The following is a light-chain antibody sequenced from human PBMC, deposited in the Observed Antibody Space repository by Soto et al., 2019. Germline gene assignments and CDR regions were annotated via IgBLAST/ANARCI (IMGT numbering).Light chain of an antibody. V-gene: IGKV3-11*01. CDR2: DAS. CDR1: QSVSRD. CDR3: QHRSNWPA. J-gene: IGKJ4*01. Sequence: EIVLTQSPATMSLSPGERATLSCRTSQSVSRDLAWYQQKPGQAPRLLIYDASQRATGIAARFSGSGSGTDFPLTISSLEPEDFALYYCQHRSNWPAFGGGTKV.